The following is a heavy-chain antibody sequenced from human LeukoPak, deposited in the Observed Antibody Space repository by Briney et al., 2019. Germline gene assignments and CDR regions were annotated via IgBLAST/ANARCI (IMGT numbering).Heavy chain of an antibody. CDR1: GFTFSSYA. Sequence: PGGSLRLSCAASGFTFSSYAMSWVRQAPGKGLEWVSGISGSGGSTYYADSVKGRFTVSRDNSKNTLYLQMDSLRAEDTAVYYCAKDSSGSILTGYYHWDYWGQGTLVTVSS. V-gene: IGHV3-23*01. D-gene: IGHD3-9*01. CDR3: AKDSSGSILTGYYHWDY. CDR2: ISGSGGST. J-gene: IGHJ4*02.